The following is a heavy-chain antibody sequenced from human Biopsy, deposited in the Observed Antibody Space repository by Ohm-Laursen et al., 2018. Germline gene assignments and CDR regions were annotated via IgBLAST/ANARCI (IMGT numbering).Heavy chain of an antibody. Sequence: TLSLTCTVSGGSFTDHYWTWIRQPPGKGLEWIGHISHTGYTSYKSSLKSRVTISLDTSRKHFSLRLTSLAAADTAVYYCARGSNEYGGLYFPHWGQGTLVTVSS. V-gene: IGHV4-59*11. CDR2: ISHTGYT. CDR3: ARGSNEYGGLYFPH. J-gene: IGHJ1*01. CDR1: GGSFTDHY. D-gene: IGHD4-23*01.